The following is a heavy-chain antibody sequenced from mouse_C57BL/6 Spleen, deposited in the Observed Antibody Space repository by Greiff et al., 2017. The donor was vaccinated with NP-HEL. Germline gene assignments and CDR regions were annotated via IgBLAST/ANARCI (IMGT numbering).Heavy chain of an antibody. Sequence: DVKLVESGPELVKPGASVKISCKASGYSFTGYYMNWVKQSPEKSLEWIGEINPSTGGTTYNQKFKAKATLTVDKSSSTAYMQLKSLTSEDSAVYYCARGRDSANWDVWYFDVWGTGTTVTVSS. CDR2: INPSTGGT. J-gene: IGHJ1*03. CDR1: GYSFTGYY. D-gene: IGHD4-1*01. V-gene: IGHV1-42*01. CDR3: ARGRDSANWDVWYFDV.